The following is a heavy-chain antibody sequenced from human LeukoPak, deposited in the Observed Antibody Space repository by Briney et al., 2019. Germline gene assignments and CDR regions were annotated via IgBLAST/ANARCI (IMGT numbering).Heavy chain of an antibody. D-gene: IGHD1-7*01. CDR2: ISSSGSTI. CDR1: GFTFSDYY. V-gene: IGHV3-11*01. Sequence: PGGSLRLSCAASGFTFSDYYMSWIRQAPGKGLEWVSYISSSGSTIYYADSVKGRFTISRDNAKNSLYLQMNSLRAEDTAVYYCALALTGTIDRYYYGMDVWGQGTTVTVSS. CDR3: ALALTGTIDRYYYGMDV. J-gene: IGHJ6*02.